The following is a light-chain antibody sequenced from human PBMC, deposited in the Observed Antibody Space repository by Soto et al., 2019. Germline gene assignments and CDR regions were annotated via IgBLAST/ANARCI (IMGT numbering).Light chain of an antibody. Sequence: EIVMTQSPATLSVSPGERATLSCRASQSVSGNLARYQQKPGQAPRLLIYGASTRATGIPARFSGSGSGTEFTLTISSLQSEDFAVYYCQQYNNWPLFGQGTKVDIK. J-gene: IGKJ1*01. CDR2: GAS. V-gene: IGKV3-15*01. CDR3: QQYNNWPL. CDR1: QSVSGN.